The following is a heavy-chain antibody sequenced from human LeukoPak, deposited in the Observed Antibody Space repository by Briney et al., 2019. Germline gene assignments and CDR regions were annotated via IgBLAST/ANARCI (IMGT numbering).Heavy chain of an antibody. V-gene: IGHV4-59*01. D-gene: IGHD3-3*01. CDR1: GVSISSYY. Sequence: PSETLSLTCTVSGVSISSYYWSWIRQPPGKGLEWIGYIYYSGSTNYNPSLKSRVTISVDTSKNQFSLKLSSVTAADTAVYYCARGPYYDFWSGYYPLYFDYWGQGTLVTVSS. CDR2: IYYSGST. J-gene: IGHJ4*02. CDR3: ARGPYYDFWSGYYPLYFDY.